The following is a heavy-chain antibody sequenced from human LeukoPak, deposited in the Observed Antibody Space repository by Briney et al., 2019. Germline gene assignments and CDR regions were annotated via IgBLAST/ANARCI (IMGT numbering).Heavy chain of an antibody. CDR1: GFTFSSYA. CDR3: AKDPIPLLWFGESFDL. D-gene: IGHD3-10*01. V-gene: IGHV3-23*01. CDR2: ISGSGGST. J-gene: IGHJ2*01. Sequence: PGGSLRLSCAASGFTFSSYAMSWVRQAPGKGLEWGSAISGSGGSTYYADSVKGRFTISRDNSKNTLYLQMNSLRAEDTAVYYCAKDPIPLLWFGESFDLWGRGTLVTVSS.